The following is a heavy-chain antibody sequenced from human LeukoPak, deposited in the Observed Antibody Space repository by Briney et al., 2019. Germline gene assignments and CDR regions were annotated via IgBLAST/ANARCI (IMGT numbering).Heavy chain of an antibody. Sequence: GGSLRLSCVASGFSSSCYWMTWVRPAPGKGLEWVATIKQDGSEQYYVDSVRGRFTISRDPSKNTLYLEMTSLRTEDTAVYYCAREADSGYYRTVDYWGQGTMVTVS. J-gene: IGHJ4*02. CDR2: IKQDGSEQ. D-gene: IGHD2-15*01. CDR3: AREADSGYYRTVDY. V-gene: IGHV3-7*01. CDR1: GFSSSCYW.